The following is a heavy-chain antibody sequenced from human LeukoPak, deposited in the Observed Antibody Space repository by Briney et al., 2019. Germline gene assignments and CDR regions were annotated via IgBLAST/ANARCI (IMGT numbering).Heavy chain of an antibody. V-gene: IGHV4-59*01. J-gene: IGHJ4*02. CDR1: GGSISSFY. D-gene: IGHD5-18*01. Sequence: SETLSLTCTVSGGSISSFYWSWIRQPPGKGLEWIGYMFYLGSTNYNPSLKSRVTISIDTSKNQFSLKLSSVTAADTAVYYCARSSGYSYGFDYWGQGTLVTVSS. CDR2: MFYLGST. CDR3: ARSSGYSYGFDY.